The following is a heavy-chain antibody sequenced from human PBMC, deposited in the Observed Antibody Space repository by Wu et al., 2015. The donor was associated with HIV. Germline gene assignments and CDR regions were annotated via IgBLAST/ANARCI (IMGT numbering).Heavy chain of an antibody. CDR1: GGTFTNYG. CDR3: ARDHEWLRNGFDY. V-gene: IGHV1-69*13. Sequence: QVQMVQSGAEVRQPGSSVKVSCKASGGTFTNYGINWVRRAPGAGLEWMGRIIPIFGTANYAQKFQGRVTITADESTSTAYMELSSLRSEDTAVYYCARDHEWLRNGFDYWGQGTLVTVSS. J-gene: IGHJ4*02. CDR2: IIPIFGTA. D-gene: IGHD5-12*01.